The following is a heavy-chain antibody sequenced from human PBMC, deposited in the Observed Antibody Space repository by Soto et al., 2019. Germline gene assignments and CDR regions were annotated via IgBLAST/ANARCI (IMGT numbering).Heavy chain of an antibody. CDR3: ARATRYFGSSDP. CDR1: GVSVSNNY. V-gene: IGHV3-53*01. Sequence: PGGSLRLSCAASGVSVSNNYMTWARQAPGNGLEGVSIMYSGGSTYYSESVKGRTTISRDTSKNIVFLQVNSLRAEDTAVYYCARATRYFGSSDPWGQGTLVTVSS. CDR2: MYSGGST. D-gene: IGHD3-16*01. J-gene: IGHJ5*02.